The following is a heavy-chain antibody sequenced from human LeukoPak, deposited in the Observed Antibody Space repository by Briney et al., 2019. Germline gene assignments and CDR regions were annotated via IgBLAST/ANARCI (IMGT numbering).Heavy chain of an antibody. V-gene: IGHV1-69*13. CDR1: GGTFISYA. D-gene: IGHD6-19*01. CDR2: IIPIFGTA. CDR3: ARGVAVAGGPRDYYYYGMDV. Sequence: ASVKVSCKASGGTFISYAISWVRQAPGQGLEWMGGIIPIFGTANYAQKFQGRVTITADESTSTAYMELSSLRSEDTAVYYCARGVAVAGGPRDYYYYGMDVWGQGTAVTVSS. J-gene: IGHJ6*02.